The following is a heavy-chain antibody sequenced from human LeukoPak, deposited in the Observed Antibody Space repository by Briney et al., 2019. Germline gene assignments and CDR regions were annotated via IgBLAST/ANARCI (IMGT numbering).Heavy chain of an antibody. D-gene: IGHD6-13*01. Sequence: GALRLSCAASGFTFSSYWMHWVRQAPGKGLVWVSRINSDGSSTSYADSVKGRFTISRDNAKNTLYLQMNSLRAEDTAVYYCARGGRAAAGTTDYFDYWGQGTLVTVSS. CDR3: ARGGRAAAGTTDYFDY. J-gene: IGHJ4*02. CDR1: GFTFSSYW. V-gene: IGHV3-74*01. CDR2: INSDGSST.